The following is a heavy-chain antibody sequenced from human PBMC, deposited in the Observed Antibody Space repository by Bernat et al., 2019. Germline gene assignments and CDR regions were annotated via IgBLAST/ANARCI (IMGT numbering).Heavy chain of an antibody. V-gene: IGHV3-49*05. CDR2: IRSKAYGGTT. CDR3: TRYPRYYYDSSGYSPPFGY. Sequence: EVQLVESGGGLVKPGRSLRLSCTASGFTFGDYAMSWFRQAPGKGLEWVGFIRSKAYGGTTEYAASVKGRFTISRDDSKSIAYLQMNSLKTEDTAVYYCTRYPRYYYDSSGYSPPFGYWGQGTLVTVSS. CDR1: GFTFGDYA. J-gene: IGHJ4*02. D-gene: IGHD3-22*01.